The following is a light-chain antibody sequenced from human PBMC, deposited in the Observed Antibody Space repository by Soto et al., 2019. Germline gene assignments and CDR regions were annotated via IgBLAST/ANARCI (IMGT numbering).Light chain of an antibody. CDR1: SGRIASNY. J-gene: IGLJ2*01. CDR3: QSYDSSNQDVV. V-gene: IGLV6-57*03. CDR2: EDN. Sequence: NFMLTQPHSVSESPGKTVTISCTRSSGRIASNYVQWYQQRPGSAPTTVIYEDNQRPSGVPDRFSGSIDSSSNSASLTISGLKTEDEADYYCQSYDSSNQDVVFGGGTQLTVL.